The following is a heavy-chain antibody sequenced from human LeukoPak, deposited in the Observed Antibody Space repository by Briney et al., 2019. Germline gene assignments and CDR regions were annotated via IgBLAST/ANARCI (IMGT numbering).Heavy chain of an antibody. J-gene: IGHJ4*02. CDR2: ISGSGVST. V-gene: IGHV3-23*01. CDR1: GFTFSTYA. CDR3: AKDWGMGDQLLRIDY. D-gene: IGHD2-2*01. Sequence: GGSLRLSCTASGFTFSTYAMNWVRQAPGKGLEWVSGISGSGVSTYYADSGKGRFTISRDNSNNTLYLQMSSLGAVDTAVYYCAKDWGMGDQLLRIDYWGQGTLVTVSS.